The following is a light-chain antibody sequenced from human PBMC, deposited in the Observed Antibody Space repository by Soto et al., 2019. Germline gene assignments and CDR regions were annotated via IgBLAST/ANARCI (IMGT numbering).Light chain of an antibody. CDR3: QQYNTWSPLT. Sequence: EIVMTQSPATLSVSPGERATLSCRASQSVSNNLAWYQQKPGQAPRLPIYGASTRATGIPARFSGSGSGTEFTLTISSLQSEDFAVYYCQQYNTWSPLTFGGGTKVETK. J-gene: IGKJ4*01. V-gene: IGKV3-15*01. CDR1: QSVSNN. CDR2: GAS.